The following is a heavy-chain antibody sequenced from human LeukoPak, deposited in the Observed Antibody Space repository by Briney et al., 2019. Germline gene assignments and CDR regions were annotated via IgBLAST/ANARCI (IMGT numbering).Heavy chain of an antibody. D-gene: IGHD5-18*01. V-gene: IGHV4-39*01. CDR1: GGSISSSSYY. CDR2: IYYSGST. Sequence: SETLSLTCTVSGGSISSSSYYWGWIRQPPGKGLEWIGSIYYSGSTYYNPSLKSRVTISVDTSKNQFSLKLSSVTAADTAVYYCAGVTESHDYWGQGTLVTVSS. CDR3: AGVTESHDY. J-gene: IGHJ4*02.